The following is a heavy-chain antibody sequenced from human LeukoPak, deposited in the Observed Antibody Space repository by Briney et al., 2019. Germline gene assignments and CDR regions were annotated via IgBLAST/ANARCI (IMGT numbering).Heavy chain of an antibody. CDR1: GGSISSGGYY. V-gene: IGHV4-31*03. J-gene: IGHJ4*02. CDR2: IYYSGST. Sequence: PSETLSLTCTVSGGSISSGGYYWSWIRQHPGKGLEWIGYIYYSGSTYYNPSLKSRVTTSVDTSKNQFSLKLSSVTAADTAVYYCARDSGESPYCGGDCYPYWGQGTLVTVSS. CDR3: ARDSGESPYCGGDCYPY. D-gene: IGHD2-21*02.